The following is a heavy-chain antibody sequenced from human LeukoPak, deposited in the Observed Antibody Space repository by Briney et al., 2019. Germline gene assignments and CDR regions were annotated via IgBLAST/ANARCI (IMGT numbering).Heavy chain of an antibody. Sequence: PETLSLTCAVYGGSFSGYYWSWICQPPGKGLEWIGEINHSGSTNYNPSFKSRVTISVDTSKNQFSLKLSSVTAADTAVYYCARNGGSYSFDYWGQGTLVTVSS. CDR3: ARNGGSYSFDY. CDR1: GGSFSGYY. D-gene: IGHD1-26*01. V-gene: IGHV4-34*01. J-gene: IGHJ4*02. CDR2: INHSGST.